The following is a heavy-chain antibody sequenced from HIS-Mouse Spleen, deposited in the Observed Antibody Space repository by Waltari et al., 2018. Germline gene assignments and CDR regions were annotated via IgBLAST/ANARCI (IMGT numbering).Heavy chain of an antibody. V-gene: IGHV3-21*01. CDR3: ARRLLTGDAFDI. Sequence: EVQLVQSGGGLVKPGGSLRLSFAASGFTFSTYSMNWVRQAPGKGLEWVSSISSSSSYIYYADSVKGRFTISRDNAKNSLYLQMNSLRAEDTAVYYCARRLLTGDAFDIWGQGTMVTVSS. D-gene: IGHD7-27*01. CDR2: ISSSSSYI. J-gene: IGHJ3*02. CDR1: GFTFSTYS.